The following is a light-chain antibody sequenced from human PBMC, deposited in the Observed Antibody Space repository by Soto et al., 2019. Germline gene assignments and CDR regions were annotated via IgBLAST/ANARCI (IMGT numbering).Light chain of an antibody. CDR3: QKYDSAPFT. CDR2: SAS. Sequence: DIQMTQSPSSLSASVGDRVTITCRASQDIGYFLTWYQQRPGKVPKLIIYSASSLFSGAPSRFSGSGSGTDFTLTIFNLQPDDVATYYYQKYDSAPFTSGPRARVEI. J-gene: IGKJ3*01. V-gene: IGKV1-27*01. CDR1: QDIGYF.